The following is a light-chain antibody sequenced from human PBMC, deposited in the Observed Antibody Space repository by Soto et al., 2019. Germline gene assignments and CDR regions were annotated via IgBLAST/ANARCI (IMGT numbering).Light chain of an antibody. J-gene: IGLJ2*01. CDR2: EVR. CDR1: SSDVGNYNY. Sequence: QSALTQPASVSGSPGQSITISCTGTSSDVGNYNYVSWYQQHPGKAPKLMIYEVRNRPSGVSNRFSGSKSGSTASLTISGLQGEDEADYYCASYTGTSSLIFGGGTKLTVL. CDR3: ASYTGTSSLI. V-gene: IGLV2-14*01.